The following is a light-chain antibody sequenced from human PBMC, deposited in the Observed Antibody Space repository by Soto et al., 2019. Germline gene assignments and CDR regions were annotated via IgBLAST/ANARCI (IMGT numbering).Light chain of an antibody. CDR2: DTF. J-gene: IGKJ3*01. Sequence: EIVLTQSTATLSLSPGERATLSCRASQSVGSCLAWYQQKPGQTPRLLIYDTFKRASGVPARFSGSGSGTDCTLTISSLEPDDFAVYYCQLRGSCRYTCGPGTSLDIK. CDR1: QSVGSC. CDR3: QLRGSCRYT. V-gene: IGKV3-11*01.